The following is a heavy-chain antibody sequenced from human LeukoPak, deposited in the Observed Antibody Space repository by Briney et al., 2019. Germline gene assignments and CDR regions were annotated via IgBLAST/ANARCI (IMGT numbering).Heavy chain of an antibody. CDR3: ATSRRSGWYFDY. CDR1: GYNFASYW. Sequence: NSGESLKISCKASGYNFASYWIGWVRQMPGKGLEWMGIIYPGDSDIAYSPSFQGQVTISADKSITTAYLQWSSLKAPDTAMYYCATSRRSGWYFDYWGQGTLVTVSS. J-gene: IGHJ4*02. CDR2: IYPGDSDI. D-gene: IGHD6-19*01. V-gene: IGHV5-51*01.